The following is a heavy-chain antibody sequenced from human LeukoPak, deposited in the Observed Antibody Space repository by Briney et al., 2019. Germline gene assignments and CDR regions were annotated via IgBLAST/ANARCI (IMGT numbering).Heavy chain of an antibody. D-gene: IGHD5-24*01. CDR3: AKGGEATMRDGYNYYYYYMEV. CDR2: ISGSGGHT. J-gene: IGHJ6*03. CDR1: GFTLSSHA. V-gene: IGHV3-23*01. Sequence: GGSLRLSCATSGFTLSSHAMSWVRQAPGKGQEWVSLISGSGGHTYYGDSVKGRFTISRDNSKNTFYLQMNSLRADDTAVYYCAKGGEATMRDGYNYYYYYMEVWGKGTTVTVSS.